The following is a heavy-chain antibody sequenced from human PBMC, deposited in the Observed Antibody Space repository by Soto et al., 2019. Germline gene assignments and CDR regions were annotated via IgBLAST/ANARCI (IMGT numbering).Heavy chain of an antibody. CDR1: GFTFSGFS. Sequence: EVHLVESGGGLVKPGGSLRLSCAASGFTFSGFSMNWVRQAPGKGLEWVSSVTSSPSSMFYADSVKGRFTISRDDAKDSLFVQMNSLRADDSAVYYCAREADFASSGYVLDYWGLGTLVTVSS. V-gene: IGHV3-21*01. CDR2: VTSSPSSM. D-gene: IGHD3-22*01. J-gene: IGHJ4*02. CDR3: AREADFASSGYVLDY.